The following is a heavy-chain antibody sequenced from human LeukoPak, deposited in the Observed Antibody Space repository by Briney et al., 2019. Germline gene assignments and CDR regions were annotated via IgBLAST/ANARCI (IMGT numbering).Heavy chain of an antibody. J-gene: IGHJ5*02. CDR1: GFTFSSYG. V-gene: IGHV3-21*01. Sequence: GGSLRLSCAASGFTFSSYGMNWVRQAPGKGLEWVSSISSSSNYIYYADSVKGRITISRDNAKNSLYLQMNSLRAEDTAVYYCAPGPPYVTWGQGTLVTVSS. CDR2: ISSSSNYI. D-gene: IGHD3-16*01. CDR3: APGPPYVT.